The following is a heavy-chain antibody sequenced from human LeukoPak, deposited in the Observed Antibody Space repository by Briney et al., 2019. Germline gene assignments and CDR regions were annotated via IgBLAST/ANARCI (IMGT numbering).Heavy chain of an antibody. V-gene: IGHV3-49*04. CDR3: ARGHPYCGGDCYSS. J-gene: IGHJ5*02. D-gene: IGHD2-21*02. CDR1: GFTFGDSA. Sequence: GGSLRLSCTASGFTFGDSAMGWVRQAPGKGLEWVGFIRSKDYGATTEYAASVKGRFTLSRDDSKSIAYLQTNSLKTEDTAVYYCARGHPYCGGDCYSSWGQGTLVTVSS. CDR2: IRSKDYGATT.